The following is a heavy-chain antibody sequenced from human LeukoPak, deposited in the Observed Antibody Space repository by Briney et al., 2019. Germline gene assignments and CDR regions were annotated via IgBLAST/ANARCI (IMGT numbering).Heavy chain of an antibody. CDR2: INHSGRA. CDR3: ARYYYGSGSYYYFDY. D-gene: IGHD3-10*01. J-gene: IGHJ4*02. V-gene: IGHV4-34*01. CDR1: GGSFSDFY. Sequence: PSETLSLTCAVYGGSFSDFYWNWIRQPPGKGLEWIGEINHSGRANYNPSLKSRVTISVDTSKDQFSLKLSSVTASDTAVYYCARYYYGSGSYYYFDYWGQGTLVTVSS.